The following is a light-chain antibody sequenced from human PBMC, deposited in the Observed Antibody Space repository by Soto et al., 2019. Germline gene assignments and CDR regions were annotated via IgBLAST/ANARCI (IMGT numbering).Light chain of an antibody. J-gene: IGKJ3*01. CDR1: QTTSNH. CDR2: DAS. Sequence: EVVLTQSPATLSLSPGERATLSCRASQTTSNHLAWYQQKPGLGPRLLIYDASKRATGIPARFSGSGSGTDFTLTISSLEPDHFAVYYCQVRSPWPPLFTFGPGTKVHF. CDR3: QVRSPWPPLFT. V-gene: IGKV3-11*01.